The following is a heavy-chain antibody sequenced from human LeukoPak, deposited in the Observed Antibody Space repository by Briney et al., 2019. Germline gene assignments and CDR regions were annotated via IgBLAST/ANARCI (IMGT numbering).Heavy chain of an antibody. Sequence: GASVKVSCKASGYPFSNYDINWVRQATGQGLEWMGWMNPNSGNTDYAQKFQGRVTITRNTSITTDYMELRSLRSEDTAVYYCARGRATETTHWVDPWGQGTLVTVSS. J-gene: IGHJ5*02. D-gene: IGHD4-11*01. V-gene: IGHV1-8*03. CDR2: MNPNSGNT. CDR1: GYPFSNYD. CDR3: ARGRATETTHWVDP.